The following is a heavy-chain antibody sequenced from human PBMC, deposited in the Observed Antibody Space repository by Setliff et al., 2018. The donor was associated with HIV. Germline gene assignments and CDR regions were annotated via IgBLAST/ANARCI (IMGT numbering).Heavy chain of an antibody. CDR2: ISPSGGAT. CDR3: ARTKTDAFDI. CDR1: GYTFTSYY. V-gene: IGHV1-46*01. Sequence: GASVKVSCKASGYTFTSYYIHWVRQAPGQGLEWMGMISPSGGATTYAQKFQGRVTMTRDTSTSTVYMELSSLRSEDTAVYYCARTKTDAFDIWGQGTMVTVSS. J-gene: IGHJ3*02.